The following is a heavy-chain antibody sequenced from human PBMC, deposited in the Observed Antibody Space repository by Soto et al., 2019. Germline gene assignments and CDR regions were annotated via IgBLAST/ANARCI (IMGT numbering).Heavy chain of an antibody. V-gene: IGHV4-59*12. D-gene: IGHD2-15*01. CDR1: GGSISSYY. CDR3: ASKHCSGGSCYPEYFQH. Sequence: SETLSLTCTVSGGSISSYYWSWIRQPPGKGLEWIGYIYYSGSTNYNPSLKSRVTISVDTSKNQFSLKLSSVTAADTAVYYCASKHCSGGSCYPEYFQHWGQGTLVTVSS. J-gene: IGHJ1*01. CDR2: IYYSGST.